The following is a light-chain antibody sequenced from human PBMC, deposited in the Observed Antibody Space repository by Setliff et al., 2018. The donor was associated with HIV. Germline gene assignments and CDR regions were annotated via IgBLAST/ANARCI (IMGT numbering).Light chain of an antibody. CDR1: GSDVGGYNY. CDR2: DVG. CDR3: SSYTSSNTCV. J-gene: IGLJ1*01. V-gene: IGLV2-14*01. Sequence: LTQPASMSGSPGQSITISCTGSGSDVGGYNYVSWYQQHPGKAPKLMIYDVGKRPSGVSNRFSGSKSGNTASLTISGLQAEDEADYYCSSYTSSNTCVFGVGTKVTVL.